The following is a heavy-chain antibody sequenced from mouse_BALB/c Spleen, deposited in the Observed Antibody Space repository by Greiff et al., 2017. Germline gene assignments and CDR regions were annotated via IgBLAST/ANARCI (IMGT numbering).Heavy chain of an antibody. D-gene: IGHD1-1*01. Sequence: VQLQQSAAELARPGASVKMSCKASGYTFTSYTMHWVKQRPGQGLEWIGYINPSSGYTEYNQKFKDKTTLTADKSSSTAYMQLSSLTSEDSAVYYCARSGLLRYFDYWGQGTTLTVSS. J-gene: IGHJ2*01. CDR1: GYTFTSYT. V-gene: IGHV1-4*02. CDR3: ARSGLLRYFDY. CDR2: INPSSGYT.